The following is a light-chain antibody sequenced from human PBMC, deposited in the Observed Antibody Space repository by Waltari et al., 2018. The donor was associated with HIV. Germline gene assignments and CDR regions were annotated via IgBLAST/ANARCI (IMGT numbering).Light chain of an antibody. Sequence: VFTQSPATLSLSPGERATLSCRASPTCGNVDVAWYQRKPCQAPRLLIYGASSRAADIPDRFSGSGYGTDFTLTIGTLEPEDFAVYYCQQYAKSPWTFGQGTKGESK. CDR2: GAS. V-gene: IGKV3-20*01. CDR3: QQYAKSPWT. J-gene: IGKJ1*01. CDR1: PTCGNVD.